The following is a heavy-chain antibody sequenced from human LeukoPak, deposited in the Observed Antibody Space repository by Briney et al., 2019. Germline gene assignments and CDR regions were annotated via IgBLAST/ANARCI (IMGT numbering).Heavy chain of an antibody. CDR1: GFTFDDYA. CDR3: AKDYGGWPGYHLYGMDV. V-gene: IGHV3-9*01. CDR2: VSWNSGNV. Sequence: GGSLRLSCAASGFTFDDYAMHWVRQPPGKGPEWVSGVSWNSGNVDYADSVKGRFTISRDNAKNSLSLQMNSLRAEDTALYYCAKDYGGWPGYHLYGMDVWGQGTTVTVSS. J-gene: IGHJ6*02. D-gene: IGHD4-23*01.